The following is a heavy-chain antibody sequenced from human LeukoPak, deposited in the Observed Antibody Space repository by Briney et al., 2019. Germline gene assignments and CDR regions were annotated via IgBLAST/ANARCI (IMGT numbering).Heavy chain of an antibody. CDR3: AKDIGSTVVGDYYYYYGMDV. J-gene: IGHJ6*02. Sequence: PGRSLRLSCAASGFTFDDYAMHWVRQAPGKGLEWVSGISWNSGSIGYADSVKGRFTISRDNAKNSLYLQMNSLRAEDTALYYCAKDIGSTVVGDYYYYYGMDVWGQGTTVTVSS. V-gene: IGHV3-9*01. CDR1: GFTFDDYA. CDR2: ISWNSGSI. D-gene: IGHD1-26*01.